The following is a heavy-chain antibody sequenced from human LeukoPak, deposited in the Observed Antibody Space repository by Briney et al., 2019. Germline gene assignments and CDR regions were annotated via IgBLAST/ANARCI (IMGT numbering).Heavy chain of an antibody. CDR2: IKQDGSEK. CDR3: ARDQYCGGDCYSWASLAFDI. CDR1: GFTFSSYS. J-gene: IGHJ3*02. Sequence: GGSLRLSCAASGFTFSSYSMNWVRQAPGKGLEWVANIKQDGSEKYYVDSVKGRFTISRDNAKNSLYLQMNSLRAEDTAVYYCARDQYCGGDCYSWASLAFDIWGQGTMVTVSS. V-gene: IGHV3-7*01. D-gene: IGHD2-21*02.